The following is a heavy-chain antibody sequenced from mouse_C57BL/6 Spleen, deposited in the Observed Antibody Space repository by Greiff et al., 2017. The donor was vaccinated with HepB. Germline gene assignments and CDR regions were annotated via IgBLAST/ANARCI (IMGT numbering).Heavy chain of an antibody. CDR3: TRSGGTTVVANFDY. Sequence: VQLQQSGAELVRPGASVTLSCKASGYTFTDYEMHWVKQTPVHGLEWIGAIDPETGGTAYNQKFKGKAILTADKTSSTAYMELRSLTSEDSAVYYCTRSGGTTVVANFDYWGQGTTLTVSS. D-gene: IGHD1-1*01. CDR2: IDPETGGT. CDR1: GYTFTDYE. V-gene: IGHV1-15*01. J-gene: IGHJ2*01.